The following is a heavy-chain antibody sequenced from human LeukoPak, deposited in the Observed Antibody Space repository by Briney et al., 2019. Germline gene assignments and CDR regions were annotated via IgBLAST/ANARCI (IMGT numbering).Heavy chain of an antibody. Sequence: SETLSPTCAVSGGSISSSNWWSWVRQPPGKGLEWIGEIYHSGSTNYNPSLKSRVTISVDKSKNQFSLKLSSVTAADTAVYYCAREYYYDSSGYLLYYYGMDVWGQGTTVTVSS. D-gene: IGHD3-22*01. V-gene: IGHV4-4*02. CDR1: GGSISSSNW. CDR2: IYHSGST. CDR3: AREYYYDSSGYLLYYYGMDV. J-gene: IGHJ6*02.